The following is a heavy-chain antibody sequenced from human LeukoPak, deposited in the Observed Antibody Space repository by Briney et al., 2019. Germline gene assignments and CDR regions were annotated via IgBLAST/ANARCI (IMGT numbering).Heavy chain of an antibody. CDR3: ARGYCGGDCYYYFDY. Sequence: ASVKVSCKASGYTFTGYYMHWVRQAPGQGLEWMGWINSNSGGTNYAQKFQGRVTMTRDTSISTAYMELSRLRSDDTAVYYCARGYCGGDCYYYFDYWGQGTLVTVSS. CDR2: INSNSGGT. D-gene: IGHD2-21*02. CDR1: GYTFTGYY. V-gene: IGHV1-2*02. J-gene: IGHJ4*02.